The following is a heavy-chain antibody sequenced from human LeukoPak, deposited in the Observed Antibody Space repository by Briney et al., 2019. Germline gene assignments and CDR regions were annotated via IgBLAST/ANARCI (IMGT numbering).Heavy chain of an antibody. V-gene: IGHV4-34*01. D-gene: IGHD2-15*01. Sequence: SGTLSLTCGVFGGSFSGYYWTWLRQPPGKGLEWVVQINHRGSSHYNPSLRSRVTISVDTSKTQFSLKLTSVTAADTAVYYCARDKFCSDTGSCNIGLFDFWGQGAQVTVSS. J-gene: IGHJ4*02. CDR3: ARDKFCSDTGSCNIGLFDF. CDR1: GGSFSGYY. CDR2: INHRGSS.